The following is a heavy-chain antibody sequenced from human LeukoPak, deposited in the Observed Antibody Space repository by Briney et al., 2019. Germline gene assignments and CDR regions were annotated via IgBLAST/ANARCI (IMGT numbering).Heavy chain of an antibody. CDR1: GYTFTIYG. V-gene: IGHV1-18*01. Sequence: ASVTVSCKASGYTFTIYGISWVRQAPGQGLEWMGWISAYNGNTNYAQKLQGRVTMTTDTSTSTAYMELRSLRSDDTAVYYCARVPSESIAAAGIDNWFDPWGQGTLVTVSS. D-gene: IGHD6-13*01. J-gene: IGHJ5*02. CDR3: ARVPSESIAAAGIDNWFDP. CDR2: ISAYNGNT.